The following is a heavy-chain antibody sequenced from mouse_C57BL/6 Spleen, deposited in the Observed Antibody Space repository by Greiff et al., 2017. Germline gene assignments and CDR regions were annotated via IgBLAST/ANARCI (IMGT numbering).Heavy chain of an antibody. J-gene: IGHJ2*01. Sequence: EVLLVESGGGLVKPGGSLKLSCAASGFTFSDYGMHWVRQAPGKGLEWVAYISSGSSTNYYADTVKGRFTISRDNATNTLFLQMTSLKSEDTAMYYCAKGYYGSHFDYWGQGTTLTVSS. D-gene: IGHD2-1*01. CDR3: AKGYYGSHFDY. CDR2: ISSGSSTN. CDR1: GFTFSDYG. V-gene: IGHV5-17*01.